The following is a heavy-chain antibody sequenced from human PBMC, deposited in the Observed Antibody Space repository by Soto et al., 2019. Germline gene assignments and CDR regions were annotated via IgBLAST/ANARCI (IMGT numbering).Heavy chain of an antibody. V-gene: IGHV3-11*01. CDR2: ISQTGSTI. D-gene: IGHD3-10*01. CDR3: ASDPFYYASYY. CDR1: GFTFSDHY. J-gene: IGHJ4*02. Sequence: GGSLRLSCKSSGFTFSDHYMTWIRQAPGKGLEWVSYISQTGSTIYYADSVKGRFTASRDNAHNSLFLQMSSLRAEDTAVYYCASDPFYYASYYWGQGTLVTVSS.